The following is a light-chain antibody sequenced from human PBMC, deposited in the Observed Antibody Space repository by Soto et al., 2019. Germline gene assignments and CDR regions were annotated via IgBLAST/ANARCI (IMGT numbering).Light chain of an antibody. CDR2: GAS. CDR3: KQYKEWPPFT. V-gene: IGKV3-15*01. CDR1: QYVSNK. J-gene: IGKJ5*01. Sequence: EIVMTQSPATLSVSPGETATLSCRASQYVSNKVAWYQQKPGQAPSLLILGASTRATGVPARFSGSGSGAEFTLCISSLQSEDFAVYYCKQYKEWPPFTFGQGRRLEI.